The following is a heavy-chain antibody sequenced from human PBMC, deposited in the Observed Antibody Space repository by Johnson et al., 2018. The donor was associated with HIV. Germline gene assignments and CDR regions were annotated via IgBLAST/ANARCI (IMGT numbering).Heavy chain of an antibody. J-gene: IGHJ3*02. V-gene: IGHV3-20*04. CDR1: GFTFDDYG. CDR3: ARESRDGPNLRAFDI. CDR2: INWNGGST. D-gene: IGHD5-24*01. Sequence: VQLVESGGGLVQPGGSLRLSCAASGFTFDDYGMSWVRQAPGKGLEWVSGINWNGGSTGYADSVKGRFTISRDNAKNSLYLQMNNLRAGDTAVYFCARESRDGPNLRAFDIWGQGTTVIVSS.